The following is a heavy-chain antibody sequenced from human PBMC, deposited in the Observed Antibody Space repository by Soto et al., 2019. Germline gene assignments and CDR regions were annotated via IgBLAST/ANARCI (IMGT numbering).Heavy chain of an antibody. CDR2: IKEDGSEK. CDR1: GFTFSSFW. D-gene: IGHD4-17*01. CDR3: SRDDYGDPFTSDV. J-gene: IGHJ3*01. V-gene: IGHV3-7*01. Sequence: EVQLVESGGGLVQPGGSLRLSCATSGFTFSSFWMSWVRQAPGKGLEWVANIKEDGSEKYYVDSVKGRFTISRDNAKKLVYLQMNSLRAEDAALYYCSRDDYGDPFTSDVWGQGTMVTVSS.